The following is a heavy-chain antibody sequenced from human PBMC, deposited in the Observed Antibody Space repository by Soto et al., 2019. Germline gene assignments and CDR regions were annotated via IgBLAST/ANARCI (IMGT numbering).Heavy chain of an antibody. Sequence: QVQLVESGGGVVQPGRSLRLSCAASGFTFSSYGMHWVRQAPGKGLEWVAVISYDGSNKYYADSVKGRFTISRDNSKNTLYLQMNSLRAEDTAVYYCAKDLGKWELLSIDYWGQGTLVTVSS. CDR3: AKDLGKWELLSIDY. CDR1: GFTFSSYG. V-gene: IGHV3-30*18. D-gene: IGHD1-26*01. CDR2: ISYDGSNK. J-gene: IGHJ4*02.